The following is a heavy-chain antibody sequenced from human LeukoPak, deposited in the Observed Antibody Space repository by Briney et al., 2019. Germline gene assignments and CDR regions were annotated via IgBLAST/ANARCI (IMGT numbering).Heavy chain of an antibody. Sequence: PGGSLRLSCVESGFIFSHYGMHWLRQAPGKGLEWVAVIWSDGSNRFYADSVKGRFTISRDNSQNTVSLEMNSLRVDDTAIYYYASDAQRGFDYSNALKYWGHGTLVTVSS. D-gene: IGHD4-11*01. CDR1: GFIFSHYG. CDR3: ASDAQRGFDYSNALKY. V-gene: IGHV3-33*01. J-gene: IGHJ4*01. CDR2: IWSDGSNR.